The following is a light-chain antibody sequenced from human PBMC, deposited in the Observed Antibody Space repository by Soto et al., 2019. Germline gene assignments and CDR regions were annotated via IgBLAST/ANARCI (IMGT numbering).Light chain of an antibody. CDR3: QQYNNWPL. CDR2: GAS. Sequence: EIVLTQSPATLSLSPCERATLSSRASQSVSSYLAWYQQKPGQAPRLLIYGASTRATGIPARFSGSGSGTEFTLTISSLQSEDFAVYYCQQYNNWPLFGQGTLLEIK. V-gene: IGKV3-15*01. CDR1: QSVSSY. J-gene: IGKJ5*01.